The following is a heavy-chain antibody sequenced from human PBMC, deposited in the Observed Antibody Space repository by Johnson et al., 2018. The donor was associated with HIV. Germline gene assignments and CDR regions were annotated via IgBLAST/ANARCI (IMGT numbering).Heavy chain of an antibody. J-gene: IGHJ3*02. V-gene: IGHV3-7*01. D-gene: IGHD2-2*01. Sequence: VQLVESGGGLVQPGGSLRLSCAASGFTFSSYWMSWVRQATGKGLEWVANIKQDGSEKYYVDSVKGRFTISRDNAKNSLYLKMNSLRAEDTAVYYCARVGRGGGVVVPAPYDAFDIWGQGTMVTVSS. CDR3: ARVGRGGGVVVPAPYDAFDI. CDR2: IKQDGSEK. CDR1: GFTFSSYW.